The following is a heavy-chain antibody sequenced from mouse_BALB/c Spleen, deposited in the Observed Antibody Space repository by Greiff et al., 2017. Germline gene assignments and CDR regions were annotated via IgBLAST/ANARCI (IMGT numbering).Heavy chain of an antibody. CDR2: IWSGGST. J-gene: IGHJ1*01. CDR3: ARFGNYGGFDV. CDR1: GFSLTSYG. D-gene: IGHD2-1*01. V-gene: IGHV2-2*02. Sequence: VKVVESGPGLVQPSQSLSITCTVSGFSLTSYGVHWVRQSPGKGLEWLGVIWSGGSTDYNAAFISRLSISKDNSKSQVFFKMNSLQANDTAIYYCARFGNYGGFDVWGAGTTVTVAS.